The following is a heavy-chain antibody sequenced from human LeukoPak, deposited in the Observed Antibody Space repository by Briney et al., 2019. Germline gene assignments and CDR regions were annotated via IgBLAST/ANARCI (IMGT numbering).Heavy chain of an antibody. D-gene: IGHD6-13*01. CDR1: GYTFTGYY. V-gene: IGHV1-2*02. J-gene: IGHJ4*02. CDR2: INPNSGGT. Sequence: GASVKVSCKASGYTFTGYYMHWVRQAPGQWLEWMGWINPNSGGTNYAQKFQGRVTMTRDTSISTAYMELSRLRSDDTAVYYCAREGIAAAEPSPFDYWGQGTLVTVSS. CDR3: AREGIAAAEPSPFDY.